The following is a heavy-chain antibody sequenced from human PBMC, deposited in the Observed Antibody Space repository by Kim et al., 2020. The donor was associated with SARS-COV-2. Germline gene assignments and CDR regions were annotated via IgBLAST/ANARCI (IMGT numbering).Heavy chain of an antibody. V-gene: IGHV3-48*03. J-gene: IGHJ4*02. D-gene: IGHD5-18*01. CDR3: ARDIPPDTAMVPFDY. CDR2: ISSSGSTI. Sequence: GGSLRLSCAASGFTFSSYEMNWVRQAPGKGLEWVSYISSSGSTIYYADSVKGRFTISRDNAKNSLYLQMNSLRAEDTAVYYCARDIPPDTAMVPFDYWGQGTLVTVSS. CDR1: GFTFSSYE.